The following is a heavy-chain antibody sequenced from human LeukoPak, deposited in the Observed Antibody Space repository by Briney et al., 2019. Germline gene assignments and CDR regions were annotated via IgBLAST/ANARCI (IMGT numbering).Heavy chain of an antibody. Sequence: SETLSLTCTVSGASLTSYYWSWIRQSPGKGLEWIGYDYYSGSTNYNPSLKSRVTMSVDTSKHQFSLRLSSVTAADTAVYYCARDTRAYDSSGYSYFDYWGRGTLVSVSS. CDR3: ARDTRAYDSSGYSYFDY. V-gene: IGHV4-59*01. J-gene: IGHJ4*02. CDR2: DYYSGST. CDR1: GASLTSYY. D-gene: IGHD3-22*01.